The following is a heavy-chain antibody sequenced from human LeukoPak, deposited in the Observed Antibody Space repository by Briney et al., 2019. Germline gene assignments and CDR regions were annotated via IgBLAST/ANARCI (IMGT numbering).Heavy chain of an antibody. D-gene: IGHD3-3*01. J-gene: IGHJ6*02. Sequence: GGSLRLSCGASGFTFSNYDVNWVRQAPGKGLEWVSYISSSGYTIYYADSVKGRFTISRDNARNSLFLQMNTLRAEDTAVYLCARDFDFWSGGGGLDAWGQGTTVIVTS. V-gene: IGHV3-48*03. CDR2: ISSSGYTI. CDR1: GFTFSNYD. CDR3: ARDFDFWSGGGGLDA.